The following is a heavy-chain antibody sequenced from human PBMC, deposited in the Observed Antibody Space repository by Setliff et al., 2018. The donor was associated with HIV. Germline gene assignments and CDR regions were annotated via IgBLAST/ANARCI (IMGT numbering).Heavy chain of an antibody. V-gene: IGHV1-18*01. CDR2: ISAYSGNT. Sequence: GASVKVSCKASGYTFTNYGISWVRQAPGQGLEWMGWISAYSGNTNYAQKLQGRVTMTTDTSTSTAYMELRSLRSDDTAVYYCARYGSGWPLWYFDLWGRGTLVTVSS. J-gene: IGHJ2*01. CDR1: GYTFTNYG. CDR3: ARYGSGWPLWYFDL. D-gene: IGHD6-19*01.